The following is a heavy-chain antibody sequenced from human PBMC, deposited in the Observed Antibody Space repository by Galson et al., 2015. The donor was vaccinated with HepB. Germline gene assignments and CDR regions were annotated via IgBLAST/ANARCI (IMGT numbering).Heavy chain of an antibody. Sequence: SLGLYCAASGFNFSAYSMNWVRQAPGEGLQWVSYIGKTSRGVYYTDSVKGRFTISRDNAKNSVTLQMNSLRVEDTAVYYCVRWGSFDSWGQGTLVIVSS. CDR1: GFNFSAYS. CDR2: IGKTSRGV. V-gene: IGHV3-48*01. J-gene: IGHJ4*02. CDR3: VRWGSFDS. D-gene: IGHD3-16*01.